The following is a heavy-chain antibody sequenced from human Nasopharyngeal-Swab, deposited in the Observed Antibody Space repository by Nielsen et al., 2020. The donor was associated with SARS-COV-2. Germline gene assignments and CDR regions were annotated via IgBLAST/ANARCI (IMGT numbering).Heavy chain of an antibody. Sequence: WIRQPPGKGLEWIGYIYYSGSTYYNPSLKSRVTISVDTSKNQFSLKLSSVTAADTVVYYCARASRGIFGVVSTFDYWGQGTLVTVSS. D-gene: IGHD3-3*01. CDR3: ARASRGIFGVVSTFDY. J-gene: IGHJ4*02. V-gene: IGHV4-31*02. CDR2: IYYSGST.